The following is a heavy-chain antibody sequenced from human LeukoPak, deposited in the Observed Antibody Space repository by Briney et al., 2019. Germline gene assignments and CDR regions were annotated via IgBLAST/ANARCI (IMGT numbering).Heavy chain of an antibody. CDR3: AKGSSGYFFDL. V-gene: IGHV3-7*01. D-gene: IGHD3-22*01. CDR1: GFTFSSYW. J-gene: IGHJ4*02. Sequence: PGGSLRLSCAASGFTFSSYWMSWVRQAPGKGLEWVANIKQDGSEKYYVDSVKGRFTISRDNAKNSLYLQMNSLRAEDTAVYYCAKGSSGYFFDLWGQGTLVTVSS. CDR2: IKQDGSEK.